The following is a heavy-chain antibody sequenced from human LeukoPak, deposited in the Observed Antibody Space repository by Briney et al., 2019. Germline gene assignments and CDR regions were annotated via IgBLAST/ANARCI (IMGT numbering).Heavy chain of an antibody. CDR1: GGSISSNY. V-gene: IGHV4-59*01. CDR2: IYWSGST. J-gene: IGHJ3*02. Sequence: SETLSLXCTVSGGSISSNYWSWIRQPPGKGLECIGNIYWSGSTNYNPSLKSRVTISLDTSKNQFSLKLSSVTAADTAVYYCARVYDSSGYDAFDIWGQGTMVTVSS. D-gene: IGHD3-22*01. CDR3: ARVYDSSGYDAFDI.